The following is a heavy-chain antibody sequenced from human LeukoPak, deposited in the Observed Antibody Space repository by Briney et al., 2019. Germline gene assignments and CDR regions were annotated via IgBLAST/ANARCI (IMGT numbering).Heavy chain of an antibody. V-gene: IGHV3-21*06. D-gene: IGHD1-14*01. Sequence: PGGSLRLSCAASGFTFDSYSIHSVRQAPGKGLEWVSSISSSSSYIYYADSVKGRFTISRDNAKNSLYLQMSSLRAEDTAVYYCARFEPLDAFDIWGQGTMVTVSA. CDR3: ARFEPLDAFDI. J-gene: IGHJ3*02. CDR2: ISSSSSYI. CDR1: GFTFDSYS.